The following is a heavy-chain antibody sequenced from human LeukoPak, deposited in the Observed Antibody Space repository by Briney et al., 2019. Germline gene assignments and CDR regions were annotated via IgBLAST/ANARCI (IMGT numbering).Heavy chain of an antibody. CDR3: ARSSANWASPY. V-gene: IGHV3-23*01. J-gene: IGHJ4*02. CDR2: ISASGGTI. CDR1: GFIFSNYA. D-gene: IGHD7-27*01. Sequence: QPGGSLRLSCAASGFIFSNYAMSWVRQAPGKGLEWVSGISASGGTIYYADSVKGRFTISRDNAKNSLYLQMNSLRAEDTAVYYCARSSANWASPYWGQGTLVTVSS.